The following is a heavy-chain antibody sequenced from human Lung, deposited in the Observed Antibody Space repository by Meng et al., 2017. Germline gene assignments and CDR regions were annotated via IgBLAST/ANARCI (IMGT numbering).Heavy chain of an antibody. V-gene: IGHV4-30-4*01. J-gene: IGHJ4*02. CDR1: GDSMGVLAYS. CDR2: FSYSGST. D-gene: IGHD5-18*01. Sequence: QQQGPELVKLSQTLSLTCTVTGDSMGVLAYSWSWIRQLPGKGLEWIGYFSYSGSTYYIPSLKSRVSISVDTSKKYFSPRLTSVTAADTAVYYCARGDTSKEFDYWGQGTLVTVSS. CDR3: ARGDTSKEFDY.